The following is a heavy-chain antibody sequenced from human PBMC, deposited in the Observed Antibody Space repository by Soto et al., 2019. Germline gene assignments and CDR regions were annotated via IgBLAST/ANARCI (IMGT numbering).Heavy chain of an antibody. CDR3: ARDGEGF. J-gene: IGHJ4*02. Sequence: WGSLRLSCAASGFAFVSNWMHWVRRVPGRGLVWVARINTDGSETTYEDSVEGRFTISRDNARNTLHLQMNSLRVEDTAVYYCARDGEGFWGQGTLVTVSS. D-gene: IGHD2-21*01. CDR1: GFAFVSNW. V-gene: IGHV3-74*01. CDR2: INTDGSET.